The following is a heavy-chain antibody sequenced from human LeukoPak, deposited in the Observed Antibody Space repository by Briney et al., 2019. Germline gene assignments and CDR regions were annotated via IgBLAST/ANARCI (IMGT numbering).Heavy chain of an antibody. CDR1: GYSIGSGYF. Sequence: SEPLSLTCAVSGYSIGSGYFWGWIRQPPGMGLEWIGSLYHSGITYYNPSLKSRVTISMDTSKNQFSLKLTSVTAADTAVYYCAIHALFDSTGYYYVLDYWGQGTLATVSS. D-gene: IGHD3-22*01. V-gene: IGHV4-38-2*01. J-gene: IGHJ4*02. CDR2: LYHSGIT. CDR3: AIHALFDSTGYYYVLDY.